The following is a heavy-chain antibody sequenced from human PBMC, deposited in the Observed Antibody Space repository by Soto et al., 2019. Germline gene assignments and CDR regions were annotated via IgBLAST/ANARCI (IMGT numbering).Heavy chain of an antibody. CDR2: IKQDGSEK. Sequence: GESLILSCAASGFTFSSYWMSWVRQAPGKGLEWVANIKQDGSEKYYVDSVKGRFTISRDNAKNSLYLQMNSLRAEDTAVYYCVREVVVTEVESFDSWGQGPVVTV. CDR3: VREVVVTEVESFDS. CDR1: GFTFSSYW. J-gene: IGHJ3*02. V-gene: IGHV3-7*03. D-gene: IGHD2-21*02.